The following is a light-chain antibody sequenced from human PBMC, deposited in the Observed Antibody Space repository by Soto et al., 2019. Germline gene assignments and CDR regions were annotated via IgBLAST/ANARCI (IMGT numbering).Light chain of an antibody. V-gene: IGKV3-20*01. CDR2: GAS. Sequence: EIVLTQSPGTLSLSPGERATLSCRASQSVSSSSLAWYQQKRGQAPRLLIYGASSRASGIPDRFSGGRSGTYFTLTISRLEPEDFAVYYCQVSGRSALYTFGQGTRLEIK. J-gene: IGKJ2*01. CDR1: QSVSSSS. CDR3: QVSGRSALYT.